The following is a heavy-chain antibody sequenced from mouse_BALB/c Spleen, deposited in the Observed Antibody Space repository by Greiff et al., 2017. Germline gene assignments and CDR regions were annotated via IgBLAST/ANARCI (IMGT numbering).Heavy chain of an antibody. CDR3: ARYRYDGFDY. Sequence: EVKLQESGPGLVKPSQSLSLTCSVTGYFITSGYYWNWIRQFPGNKLEWMGYISYDGSNNYNPSLKNRISITRDTSKNQFFLKLNSVTAEDTATYYCARYRYDGFDYWGQGTTLTVSS. V-gene: IGHV3-6*02. CDR1: GYFITSGYY. J-gene: IGHJ2*01. D-gene: IGHD2-14*01. CDR2: ISYDGSN.